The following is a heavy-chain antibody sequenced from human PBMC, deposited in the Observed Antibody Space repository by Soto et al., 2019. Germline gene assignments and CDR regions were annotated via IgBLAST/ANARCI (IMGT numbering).Heavy chain of an antibody. CDR2: ISGSGGST. CDR3: AKGPLYYDSSGPAPT. Sequence: PGGSLRLSCAASGFTFSSYAMSWVRQAPGKGLEWVSAISGSGGSTYYADSVKGRFTISRDNSKNTLYLQMNSLRAEDTAVYCCAKGPLYYDSSGPAPTWGQGTLVTVSS. V-gene: IGHV3-23*01. CDR1: GFTFSSYA. D-gene: IGHD3-22*01. J-gene: IGHJ5*02.